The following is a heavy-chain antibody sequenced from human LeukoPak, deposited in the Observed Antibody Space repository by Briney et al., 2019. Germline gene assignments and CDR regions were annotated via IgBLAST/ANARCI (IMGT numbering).Heavy chain of an antibody. CDR3: ARGPGYGESYYYYYMDV. CDR1: GYTFTSYY. CDR2: INPSGGRT. J-gene: IGHJ6*03. V-gene: IGHV1-46*01. D-gene: IGHD5-18*01. Sequence: GASVKVSCKASGYTFTSYYMHWVRQAPGQGLEWMGIINPSGGRTSYARKFQGRVTMTRDMSTSTVYMELSSLRSEDTAVYYCARGPGYGESYYYYYMDVWGKGTTVTVSS.